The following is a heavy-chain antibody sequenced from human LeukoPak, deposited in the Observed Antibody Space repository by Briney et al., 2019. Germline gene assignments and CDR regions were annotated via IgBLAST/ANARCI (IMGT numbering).Heavy chain of an antibody. CDR1: GFTFSSHS. V-gene: IGHV3-21*01. CDR2: ISSSSSYI. D-gene: IGHD3-10*01. Sequence: GGSLRLSCAASGFTFSSHSMNWVRQAPGEGLEWVSSISSSSSYIYYADSVKGRFTISRDNAKNSLYLQMNSLRAEDTAVYYCARDYYGSGSYYPGTFDYWGQGTLVTVSS. J-gene: IGHJ4*02. CDR3: ARDYYGSGSYYPGTFDY.